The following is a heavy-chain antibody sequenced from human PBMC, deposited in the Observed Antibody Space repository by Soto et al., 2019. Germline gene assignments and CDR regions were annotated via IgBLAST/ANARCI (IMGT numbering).Heavy chain of an antibody. J-gene: IGHJ4*02. D-gene: IGHD6-19*01. CDR2: ISSSSSYI. CDR3: ASTGIAVAGTVDY. CDR1: GFTFSSYS. V-gene: IGHV3-21*01. Sequence: EVQLVESGGGLVKPGGSLRLSCAASGFTFSSYSMNWVRQAPGKGLEWVSSISSSSSYIYYADSVKGRFTISRDNAKNALYLQMNSLRAEDTAVYYCASTGIAVAGTVDYWGQGTLVTVSS.